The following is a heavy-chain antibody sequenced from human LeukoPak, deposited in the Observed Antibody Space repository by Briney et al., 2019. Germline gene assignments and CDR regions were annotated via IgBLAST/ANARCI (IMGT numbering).Heavy chain of an antibody. J-gene: IGHJ4*02. CDR2: LPPDGSYQ. CDR1: GFTFSDYT. Sequence: QPGGSLRLSCAASGFTFSDYTMQWVRQAPGKGLEWVALLPPDGSYQYYADSLKGRFTISRDNFKNALYLQMNSLRAEDTAVYYCAKADCSGGSCYLGYWGQGTLVTVSS. V-gene: IGHV3-30*04. CDR3: AKADCSGGSCYLGY. D-gene: IGHD2-15*01.